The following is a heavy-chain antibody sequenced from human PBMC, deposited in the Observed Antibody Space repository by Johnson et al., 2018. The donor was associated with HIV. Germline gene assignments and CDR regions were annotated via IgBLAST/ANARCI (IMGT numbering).Heavy chain of an antibody. Sequence: VQLVESGGGLIQPGGSLRLSCAASGFTFSDHYMDWVRQAPGKGLEWVGRTRNKANSYTTEYAASGKGRFTISRDDSKNSLYLQMNSLKTEDTAVYYCVRVELGAFDIWGQGTMVTVSS. D-gene: IGHD1-7*01. J-gene: IGHJ3*02. CDR3: VRVELGAFDI. CDR1: GFTFSDHY. CDR2: TRNKANSYTT. V-gene: IGHV3-72*01.